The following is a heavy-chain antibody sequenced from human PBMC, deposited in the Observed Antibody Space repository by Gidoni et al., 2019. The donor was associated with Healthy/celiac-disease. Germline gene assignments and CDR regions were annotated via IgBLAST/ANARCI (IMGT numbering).Heavy chain of an antibody. J-gene: IGHJ5*02. Sequence: QLQLQESGSGRVKPAQTLSLTCAVTGGSIGSGGYSWSWIRQPPGKGLDWIGYISHSGSTYYNPSLKSRVTISVDRSKNQFSLKLSSVTAADTAVYYCARGGYSGFDFWFDPWGQGTLVTVSS. CDR2: ISHSGST. D-gene: IGHD5-12*01. CDR3: ARGGYSGFDFWFDP. CDR1: GGSIGSGGYS. V-gene: IGHV4-30-2*01.